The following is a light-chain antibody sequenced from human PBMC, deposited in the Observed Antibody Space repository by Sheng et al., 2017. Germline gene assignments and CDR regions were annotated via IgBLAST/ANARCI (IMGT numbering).Light chain of an antibody. CDR2: AAS. J-gene: IGKJ4*01. CDR3: QQTYTTPVT. CDR1: QGISSY. V-gene: IGKV1-8*01. Sequence: AIRITQSPSSLSASTGDRVTITCRASQGISSYLAWYQQKPGKAPKLLIYAASTLQSGVPSRFSGSGSGTDFTLTISSLHPEDFAIYFCQQTYTTPVTFGGGSKVEI.